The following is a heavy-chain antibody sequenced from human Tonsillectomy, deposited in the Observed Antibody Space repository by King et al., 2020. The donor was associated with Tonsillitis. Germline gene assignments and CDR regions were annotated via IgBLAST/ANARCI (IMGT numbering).Heavy chain of an antibody. CDR2: IWYDGSNK. V-gene: IGHV3-33*01. D-gene: IGHD5-24*01. CDR3: ARDRGEMATLDY. J-gene: IGHJ4*02. Sequence: VQLVESGGGVVQPGRSLRLSCAASGFTFSSYGMHWVRQAPSKGLEWVAVIWYDGSNKYYADSVKGRFTISRDNSKNTLYLQMNSLRAEDTAVYYCARDRGEMATLDYWGQGTLVTVSS. CDR1: GFTFSSYG.